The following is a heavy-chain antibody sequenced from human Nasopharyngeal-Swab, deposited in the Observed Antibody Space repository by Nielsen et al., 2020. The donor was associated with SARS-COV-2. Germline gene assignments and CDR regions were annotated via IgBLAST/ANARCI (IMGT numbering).Heavy chain of an antibody. D-gene: IGHD4/OR15-4a*01. CDR2: ISYDGSNK. V-gene: IGHV3-30*03. Sequence: GESLKISCAASGFTFSSYGMHWVRQAPGKGLEWVAVISYDGSNKYYADSVKGRFTISRDNSKNTLYLQMNGLRAEDTAVYYCARVGGAIDYWGQGTLVTVSS. J-gene: IGHJ4*02. CDR1: GFTFSSYG. CDR3: ARVGGAIDY.